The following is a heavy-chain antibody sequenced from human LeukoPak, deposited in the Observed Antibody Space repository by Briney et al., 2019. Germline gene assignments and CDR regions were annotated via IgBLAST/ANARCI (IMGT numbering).Heavy chain of an antibody. CDR3: AVTYYYGSGSVDY. J-gene: IGHJ4*02. Sequence: SETLSLTSTVSRGSISSYYWSWIPQHAGKGLEWIGRIYTSGSTNYNPSLKSRVTMSVDTSKNQFSLKLSSVTAADTAVYYCAVTYYYGSGSVDYWGQGTLVTVSS. D-gene: IGHD3-10*01. CDR1: RGSISSYY. V-gene: IGHV4-4*07. CDR2: IYTSGST.